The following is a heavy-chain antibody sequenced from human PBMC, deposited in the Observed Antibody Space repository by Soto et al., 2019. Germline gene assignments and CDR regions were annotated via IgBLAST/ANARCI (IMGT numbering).Heavy chain of an antibody. D-gene: IGHD3-9*01. CDR2: IRSKAYGGTT. CDR1: GFTFGDYA. V-gene: IGHV3-49*03. Sequence: GGSLRHSCTASGFTFGDYAMSWFRQAPGKGLEWVGFIRSKAYGGTTEYAASVKGRFTISRDDSKSIAYLQMNSLKTEDTAVYYCTRSSLTGPLDYWGQGTLVTVSS. J-gene: IGHJ4*02. CDR3: TRSSLTGPLDY.